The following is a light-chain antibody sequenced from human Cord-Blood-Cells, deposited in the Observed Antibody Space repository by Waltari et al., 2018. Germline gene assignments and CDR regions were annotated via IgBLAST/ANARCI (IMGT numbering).Light chain of an antibody. CDR2: EGS. CDR3: CSYAGSSTV. CDR1: SSDVGSYNL. V-gene: IGLV2-23*01. Sequence: QSALTQPASVSGSPGQSITLSCTGTSSDVGSYNLVSCYQQHPGKAPKLMIYEGSKRPSGVSNRFSGSKSGNTASLTISGLQAEDEADYYCCSYAGSSTVFGGGTKLTVL. J-gene: IGLJ3*02.